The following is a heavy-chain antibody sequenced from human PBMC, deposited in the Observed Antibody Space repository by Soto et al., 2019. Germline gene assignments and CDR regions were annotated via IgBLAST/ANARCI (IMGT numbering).Heavy chain of an antibody. CDR1: GFTFSTYG. D-gene: IGHD1-26*01. J-gene: IGHJ4*02. CDR3: ARELWETPQRDGDY. CDR2: IGGNGDSI. V-gene: IGHV3-48*02. Sequence: EVQLVESGGDLVQPGGSLRLSCAASGFTFSTYGMNWVRQAPGRGLEWVSYIGGNGDSIYYADSVKGRFIISRDNATISLHLQMISLTDEDTCVYYCARELWETPQRDGDYWGQASLGSVSS.